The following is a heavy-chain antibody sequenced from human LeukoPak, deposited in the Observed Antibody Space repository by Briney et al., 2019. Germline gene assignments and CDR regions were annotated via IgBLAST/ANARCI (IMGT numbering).Heavy chain of an antibody. J-gene: IGHJ4*02. CDR2: IRQDGSAK. CDR3: ARDRTGNDY. CDR1: GFTFSTYW. Sequence: GGSLRLSCAASGFTFSTYWMSWVRQAPGKGLEWVANIRQDGSAKYYLDSVKGRFTISRDNAKNSLYLQMNGLRAEDTAVYYCARDRTGNDYWGQGALVTVSS. D-gene: IGHD1-1*01. V-gene: IGHV3-7*01.